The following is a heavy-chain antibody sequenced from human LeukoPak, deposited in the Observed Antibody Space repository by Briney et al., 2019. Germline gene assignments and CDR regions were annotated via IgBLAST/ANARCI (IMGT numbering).Heavy chain of an antibody. CDR3: TARGRYSSIQY. Sequence: GGSRRLSCAASGFTFSNAWMSWARQSPGKGVEWVGRIKSKTDGGTTDYAAPVKGRFTISRDDSKNTLYLQMNSLKTEDTAVYYCTARGRYSSIQYWGQGTLVTVSS. CDR1: GFTFSNAW. D-gene: IGHD6-13*01. J-gene: IGHJ4*02. V-gene: IGHV3-15*01. CDR2: IKSKTDGGTT.